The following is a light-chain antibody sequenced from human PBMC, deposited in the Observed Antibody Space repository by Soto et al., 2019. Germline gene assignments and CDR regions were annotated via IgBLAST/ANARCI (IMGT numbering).Light chain of an antibody. V-gene: IGKV3-15*01. J-gene: IGKJ1*01. CDR3: QQYKNWQWT. CDR1: QSVSSN. CDR2: DAS. Sequence: ETVMTQSPATLSVSPGERATLSCRASQSVSSNLAWYQHKPGQAPRLLIYDASSRATGIAARFSGSGSGTEFTLTISSLQSEDFDVYSCQQYKNWQWTLGQGTKVDIK.